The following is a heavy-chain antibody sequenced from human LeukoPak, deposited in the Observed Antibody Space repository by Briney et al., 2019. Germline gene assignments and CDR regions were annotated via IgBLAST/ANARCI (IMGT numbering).Heavy chain of an antibody. Sequence: GGSLRLSCAASGFTFSSYWMSWVRQAPGKGLEWVSGISWNSGSIGYADSVKGRFTISRDNAKNSLYLQMNSLRAEDTALYYCAKDIYSSSPYGMDVWGQGTTVTVSS. CDR1: GFTFSSYW. D-gene: IGHD6-13*01. J-gene: IGHJ6*02. CDR2: ISWNSGSI. V-gene: IGHV3-9*01. CDR3: AKDIYSSSPYGMDV.